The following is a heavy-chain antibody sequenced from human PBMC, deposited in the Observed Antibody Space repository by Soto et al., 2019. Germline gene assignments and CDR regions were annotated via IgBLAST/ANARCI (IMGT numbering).Heavy chain of an antibody. CDR2: IYSGGST. J-gene: IGHJ5*02. CDR3: AREVGHGWFDP. V-gene: IGHV3-53*04. Sequence: EVQLVESGGGLVQPGGSLRLSCAASEFTVSSNYMSWVRQAPGKGLEWVSVIYSGGSTYYADSVKGRFTISRHNSKNTLYLQMNSLRAEDTAVYYCAREVGHGWFDPWGQGTLVTVSS. CDR1: EFTVSSNY.